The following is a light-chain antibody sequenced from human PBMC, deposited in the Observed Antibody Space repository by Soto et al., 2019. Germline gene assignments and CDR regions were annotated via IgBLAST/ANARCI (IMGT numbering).Light chain of an antibody. CDR1: SSNIGADFD. Sequence: QSVLTQPPSVSGAPGQRVTISCTGSSSNIGADFDVHWYQHLPGTAPKLLIYGNSIRPSGVPDRFSGSRSGTSASLAISGLQTDDEGDYYCQSYDNSLTALYVFGTGTKLTVL. V-gene: IGLV1-40*01. CDR3: QSYDNSLTALYV. CDR2: GNS. J-gene: IGLJ1*01.